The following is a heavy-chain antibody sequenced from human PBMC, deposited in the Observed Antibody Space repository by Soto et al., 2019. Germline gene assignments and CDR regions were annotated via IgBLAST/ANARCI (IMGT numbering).Heavy chain of an antibody. D-gene: IGHD3-16*02. Sequence: AASVKVSCKASGGTFSSCAISWVRQAPGQGLEWMGGIIPIFGTANYAQKFQGRVTITADESTSTAYMELSSLRSEDTAVYYCARAYDLGGVIAKTPRFDYWGQGTLVIVSS. CDR3: ARAYDLGGVIAKTPRFDY. CDR1: GGTFSSCA. CDR2: IIPIFGTA. V-gene: IGHV1-69*13. J-gene: IGHJ4*02.